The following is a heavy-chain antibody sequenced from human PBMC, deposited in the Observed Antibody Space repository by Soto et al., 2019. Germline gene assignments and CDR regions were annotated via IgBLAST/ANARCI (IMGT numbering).Heavy chain of an antibody. D-gene: IGHD3-22*01. J-gene: IGHJ3*02. CDR2: IYPGDSDT. CDR3: ARQKDFYYDSSGYGAFDI. CDR1: GNGFTSYW. V-gene: IGHV5-51*01. Sequence: XASLKISWQCSGNGFTSYWIGWVRQMPGKGLEWMGIIYPGDSDTRYSPSFQGQVTISADKSISTAYLQWSSLKASDTAMYYCARQKDFYYDSSGYGAFDIWGQGTMVTVSS.